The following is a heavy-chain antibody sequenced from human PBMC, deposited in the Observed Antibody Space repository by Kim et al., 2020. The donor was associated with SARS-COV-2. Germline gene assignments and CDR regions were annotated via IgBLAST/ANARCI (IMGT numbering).Heavy chain of an antibody. CDR1: GFTFSSYA. V-gene: IGHV3-23*01. Sequence: GGSLRLSCAASGFTFSSYAMSWVRQAPGKGLEWVSGISGSGGSTYYADSVKGRFTISRDNSKNTLYLQMNSLRAEDTAVYYCAKDSSHSAYGGNSAFDYWGQGTLVTVSS. J-gene: IGHJ4*02. CDR2: ISGSGGST. D-gene: IGHD2-21*01. CDR3: AKDSSHSAYGGNSAFDY.